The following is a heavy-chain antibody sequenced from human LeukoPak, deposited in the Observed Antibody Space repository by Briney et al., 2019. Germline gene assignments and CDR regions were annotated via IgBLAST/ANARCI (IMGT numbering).Heavy chain of an antibody. J-gene: IGHJ6*02. Sequence: SVKVSCKASGGTFSSYAISWVRQAPGQGLEWMGGIIPIFGTANYAQKFQGRVTITADKSTSTAYMELSSLRSEDTAVYYCARDAPHLYSSSWQHNYYYYGMDVWGQGTTVTVSS. CDR2: IIPIFGTA. V-gene: IGHV1-69*06. CDR3: ARDAPHLYSSSWQHNYYYYGMDV. CDR1: GGTFSSYA. D-gene: IGHD6-13*01.